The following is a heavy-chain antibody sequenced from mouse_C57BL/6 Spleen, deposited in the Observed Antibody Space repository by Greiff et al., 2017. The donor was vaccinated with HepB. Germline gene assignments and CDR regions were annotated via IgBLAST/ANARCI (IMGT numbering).Heavy chain of an antibody. CDR2: IYPGDGDT. D-gene: IGHD2-4*01. CDR3: VSGDYDYAMDY. J-gene: IGHJ4*01. Sequence: VQLQQSGAELVKPGASVKISCKASGYAFSSYWMNWVKQRPGKGLEWIGQIYPGDGDTNYNGKFKGKATLTADKSSSTAYMQLSSLTSEDSAVYCCVSGDYDYAMDYWGQGTSVTVSS. CDR1: GYAFSSYW. V-gene: IGHV1-80*01.